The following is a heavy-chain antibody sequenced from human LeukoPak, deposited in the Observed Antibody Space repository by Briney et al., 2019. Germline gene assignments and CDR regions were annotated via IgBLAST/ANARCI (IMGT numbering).Heavy chain of an antibody. CDR1: GGSISSYY. J-gene: IGHJ3*02. CDR3: ARTTSPRAFWSGYERVAFDI. CDR2: IYYSGST. Sequence: PSETLSLTCTVSGGSISSYYWSWIRQPPGKGLEWIGYIYYSGSTNYNPSLKSRVTISVDTSKNQFSLKLSSVTAADTAVYYCARTTSPRAFWSGYERVAFDIWGQGTMVTVSS. V-gene: IGHV4-59*01. D-gene: IGHD3-3*01.